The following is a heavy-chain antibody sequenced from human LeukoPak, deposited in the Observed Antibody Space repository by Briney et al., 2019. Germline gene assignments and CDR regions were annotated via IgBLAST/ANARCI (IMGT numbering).Heavy chain of an antibody. CDR2: ISNGGSYT. D-gene: IGHD1-26*01. Sequence: GGSLRLSCAASGFSFSDNYMSWIRQAPGKGLEWVSYISNGGSYTNYTDSVKGRFTISRDNAKNSLYLHMNILRDEDTAVYYCARPRGAGPGGHFAYGGLGTLVTVSS. CDR3: ARPRGAGPGGHFAY. V-gene: IGHV3-11*03. J-gene: IGHJ4*02. CDR1: GFSFSDNY.